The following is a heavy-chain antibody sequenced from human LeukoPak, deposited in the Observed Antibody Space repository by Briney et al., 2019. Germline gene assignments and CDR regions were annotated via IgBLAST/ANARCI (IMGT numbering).Heavy chain of an antibody. CDR3: TTRRTDIVVVPAAIYDY. J-gene: IGHJ4*02. V-gene: IGHV3-49*04. CDR1: GFTFGDYA. D-gene: IGHD2-2*02. CDR2: IRSKAYGGTT. Sequence: GGSLRLSCTASGFTFGDYAMSWVRQAPGKGLEWVGFIRSKAYGGTTEYAASVKGRFTISRDDSKSIAYLQMNSLKTEDTAVYYCTTRRTDIVVVPAAIYDYWGQGTLVTVSS.